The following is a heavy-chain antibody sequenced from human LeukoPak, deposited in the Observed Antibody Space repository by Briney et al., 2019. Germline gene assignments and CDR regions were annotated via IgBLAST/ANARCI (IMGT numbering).Heavy chain of an antibody. D-gene: IGHD2-2*01. V-gene: IGHV3-48*03. J-gene: IGHJ4*02. CDR1: GFTFSSYE. Sequence: LAGGSLRLSCAASGFTFSSYEMNWVRQAPGKGLEWVSYISSSGSTIYYADSVKGRFTISRDNAKNSLYLQMNSLRAEDTAVYYCARGAFLDYCSSTSCSFDYWGQGTLVTVSS. CDR3: ARGAFLDYCSSTSCSFDY. CDR2: ISSSGSTI.